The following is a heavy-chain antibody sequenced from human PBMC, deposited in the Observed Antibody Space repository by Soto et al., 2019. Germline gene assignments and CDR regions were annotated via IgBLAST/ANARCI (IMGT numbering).Heavy chain of an antibody. J-gene: IGHJ4*02. D-gene: IGHD6-19*01. CDR1: GYTFTSYG. CDR2: ISAYNGNT. CDR3: ASTDAVAGFFDY. Sequence: ASVKVSCKASGYTFTSYGISWVRQAPGQGLEWMGWISAYNGNTNYAQKLQGRVTMTTDTSTSTAYMELRSLRSDDTAVYYCASTDAVAGFFDYWGQGTLVTVSS. V-gene: IGHV1-18*01.